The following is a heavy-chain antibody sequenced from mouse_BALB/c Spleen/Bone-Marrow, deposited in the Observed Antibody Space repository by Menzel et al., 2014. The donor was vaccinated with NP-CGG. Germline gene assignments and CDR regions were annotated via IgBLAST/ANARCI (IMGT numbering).Heavy chain of an antibody. Sequence: QVRLQQSGTDLVRPGASVKLSCKASGYTFTSYWINWVKQRPGQGLEWIGNIYPSDSYTNYNQKFKDKATLTVDKSSSTAYMHLSSPTSEDSAVYYCTRDDGGFAYWGQGTLVTVSA. V-gene: IGHV1-69*02. CDR1: GYTFTSYW. D-gene: IGHD1-1*02. J-gene: IGHJ3*01. CDR3: TRDDGGFAY. CDR2: IYPSDSYT.